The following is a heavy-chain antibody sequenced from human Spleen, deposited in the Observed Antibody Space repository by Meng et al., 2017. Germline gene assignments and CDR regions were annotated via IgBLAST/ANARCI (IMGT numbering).Heavy chain of an antibody. CDR1: GFSFDVFA. V-gene: IGHV3-23*01. CDR2: ISASGRTT. D-gene: IGHD3-16*01. J-gene: IGHJ4*02. CDR3: ARDGGGIDY. Sequence: GGSLRLSCAASGFSFDVFALTWVRQSPGKVLEWVSVISASGRTTYYADSVKGRFTISRDNAKNSLYLQMNSLRAEDTAVYYCARDGGGIDYWGQGTLVTVSS.